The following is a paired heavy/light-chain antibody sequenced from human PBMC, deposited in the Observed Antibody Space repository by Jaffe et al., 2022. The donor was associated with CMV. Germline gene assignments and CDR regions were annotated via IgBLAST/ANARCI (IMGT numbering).Heavy chain of an antibody. V-gene: IGHV3-9*01. CDR3: AKGADYVETRIDY. Sequence: EVQLVESGGGLVQPGRSLRLSCAASGFTFDDYAMHWVRQAPGKGLEWVSGISLSSESIAYADSVKGRFTISRDNAKNSLYLQMNNLRAEDTALYYCAKGADYVETRIDYWGQGTLVTVSS. CDR1: GFTFDDYA. CDR2: ISLSSESI. D-gene: IGHD3-10*02. J-gene: IGHJ4*02.
Light chain of an antibody. V-gene: IGLV1-51*02. CDR2: ENN. Sequence: QSVLTQPPSVSAAPGQKVTISCSGSSSNIGNHYVSWYQQLPGTAPKLLIYENNKRPSGIPDRFSGSKSGTSATLGITGLQTGDEADYYCGTWDRGLTAWVFGGGTKLTVL. CDR1: SSNIGNHY. J-gene: IGLJ3*02. CDR3: GTWDRGLTAWV.